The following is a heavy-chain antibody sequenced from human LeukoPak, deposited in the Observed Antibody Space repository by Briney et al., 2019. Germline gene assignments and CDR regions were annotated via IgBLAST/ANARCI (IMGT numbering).Heavy chain of an antibody. CDR2: ISGSGGST. Sequence: GGSLRLSCAASGFTFSTYSMNWVRQAPGKGLEWVSGISGSGGSTYNADSVKGRFIISRDNSKNILYLHMNSLRAEDTAVYYCAKAIFGVVPMDVWGQGTTVTVSS. CDR1: GFTFSTYS. J-gene: IGHJ6*02. D-gene: IGHD3-3*01. CDR3: AKAIFGVVPMDV. V-gene: IGHV3-23*01.